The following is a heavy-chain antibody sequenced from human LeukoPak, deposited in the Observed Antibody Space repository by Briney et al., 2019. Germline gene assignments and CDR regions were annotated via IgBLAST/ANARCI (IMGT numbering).Heavy chain of an antibody. J-gene: IGHJ4*02. D-gene: IGHD2-2*01. CDR3: ARDLLNDEGSSYFFDQ. V-gene: IGHV3-48*04. Sequence: PGGSLRLSCAASGLTFSSYSMNWVRQAPGKGLEWVSYISKSSDRIYHADSVKGRFTISRDNAKNSLYLQMDSLRAEDTAVYYCARDLLNDEGSSYFFDQWGQGTLVTVSS. CDR1: GLTFSSYS. CDR2: ISKSSDRI.